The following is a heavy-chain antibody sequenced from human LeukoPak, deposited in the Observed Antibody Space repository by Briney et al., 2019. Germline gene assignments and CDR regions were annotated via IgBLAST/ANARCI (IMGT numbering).Heavy chain of an antibody. CDR3: ATPQGVLLLRSDAFDI. CDR1: GYTFTSYD. Sequence: ASVKVSCKASGYTFTSYDINWVRQATGQGLEWMGWMNPNSGNTGYAQKFQGRVTMTRNTSISTAYMELSSLRSEDTAVYYCATPQGVLLLRSDAFDIWGQGTMVTVSS. D-gene: IGHD3-10*01. CDR2: MNPNSGNT. V-gene: IGHV1-8*01. J-gene: IGHJ3*02.